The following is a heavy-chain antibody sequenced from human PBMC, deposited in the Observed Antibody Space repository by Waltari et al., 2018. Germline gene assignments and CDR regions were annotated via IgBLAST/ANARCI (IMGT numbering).Heavy chain of an antibody. CDR1: FTFSGWW. CDR3: AGDRESR. J-gene: IGHJ6*02. V-gene: IGHV3-7*01. Sequence: EVQLVESGGDLVQQGGFLRLSGAAFTFSGWWMSWVRQAPGKGLEWVAIINPDRSSIYYLDSVKGRFTISRDNAKKSLYLQMNSLRVEDTAVYYCAGDRESRWGQGTTVTVSS. CDR2: INPDRSSI.